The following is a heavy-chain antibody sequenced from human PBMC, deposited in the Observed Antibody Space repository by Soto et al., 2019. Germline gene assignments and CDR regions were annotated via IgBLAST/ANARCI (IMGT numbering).Heavy chain of an antibody. CDR2: IYYSGST. D-gene: IGHD6-6*01. V-gene: IGHV4-39*01. CDR3: ARHRARNWFDP. J-gene: IGHJ5*02. Sequence: TQSLTCIVSGGSISSSSDYWGWIRQPPGKGLEWIGSIYYSGSTYYNPSLKSRVTISVDTSKNQFSLKLSSVTAADTAVFYCARHRARNWFDPWGQGTLVTVSS. CDR1: GGSISSSSDY.